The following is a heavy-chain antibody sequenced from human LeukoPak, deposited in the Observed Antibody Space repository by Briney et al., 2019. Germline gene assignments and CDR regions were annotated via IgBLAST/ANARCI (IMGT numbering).Heavy chain of an antibody. J-gene: IGHJ3*01. CDR2: IYPGNSDT. V-gene: IGHV5-51*01. CDR1: GYSFTSYW. CDR3: ARSCGIKFCFNGKDR. Sequence: GESLKISCKGSGYSFTSYWIGWVRQMPGKGLEWMGIIYPGNSDTRFSPSFQGQVTMSADKSISTAYLQWSSLKASDTAMYYCARSCGIKFCFNGKDRWGQGTMVTVSS. D-gene: IGHD2-21*01.